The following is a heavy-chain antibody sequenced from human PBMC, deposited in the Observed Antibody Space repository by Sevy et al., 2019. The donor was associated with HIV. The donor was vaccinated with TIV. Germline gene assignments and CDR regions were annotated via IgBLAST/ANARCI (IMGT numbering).Heavy chain of an antibody. D-gene: IGHD3-16*01. V-gene: IGHV3-21*06. CDR2: ISGSGRDI. Sequence: GGSLRLSCTTSGFNFKNYNMNWVRRDPGKGLEWVAYISGSGRDIFYADSVKGRFTISRDNAKNSLYLQMNSLRVEDTGVYYCARDEAFGAHNFMWGSQYSFDHWGRGTQVTVSS. CDR1: GFNFKNYN. J-gene: IGHJ4*02. CDR3: ARDEAFGAHNFMWGSQYSFDH.